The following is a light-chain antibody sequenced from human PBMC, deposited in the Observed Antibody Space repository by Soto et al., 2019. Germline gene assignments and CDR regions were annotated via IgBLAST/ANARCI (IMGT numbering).Light chain of an antibody. CDR2: DAS. V-gene: IGKV3-15*01. CDR1: QIVSSN. J-gene: IGKJ2*01. CDR3: QQYNNWPPMYT. Sequence: EIVMTQSPATLSVSPGERATLSCRASQIVSSNVAWYQQKAGQAPRLLINDASTRATGIPARFSGSGSGTELTLTLSSLQSEDFAVYFCQQYNNWPPMYTFGQGTKLEIK.